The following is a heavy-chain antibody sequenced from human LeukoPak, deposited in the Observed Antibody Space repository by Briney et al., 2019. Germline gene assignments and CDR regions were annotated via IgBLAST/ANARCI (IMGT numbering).Heavy chain of an antibody. CDR1: GFTFSSYW. Sequence: GSLRLSCVISGFTFSSYWVTWVRQAPGKGLEWVANIKQDGSETYYVDSVKGRFTISRDNAKDSVFLQMNSLRAEDTAVYYCARGDRVGVTTGHFDYWGQGTLVTVSS. D-gene: IGHD1-26*01. V-gene: IGHV3-7*03. CDR2: IKQDGSET. J-gene: IGHJ4*02. CDR3: ARGDRVGVTTGHFDY.